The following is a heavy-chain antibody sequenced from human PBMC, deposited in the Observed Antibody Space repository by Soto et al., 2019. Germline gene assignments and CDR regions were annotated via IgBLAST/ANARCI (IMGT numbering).Heavy chain of an antibody. CDR2: INWNSGSK. CDR1: GFTFDDYA. D-gene: IGHD3-10*01. J-gene: IGHJ6*02. CDR3: AKDRGSGSYAANYQYYGMDV. Sequence: EEQLVESGGGLVQPGRSLRLSCAASGFTFDDYAMHWVRQAPGKGLEWVSGINWNSGSKGYADSVKGRFTISRDNAKTSLYLQMNSLRAEDTALYYCAKDRGSGSYAANYQYYGMDVCGQGTTVTVSS. V-gene: IGHV3-9*01.